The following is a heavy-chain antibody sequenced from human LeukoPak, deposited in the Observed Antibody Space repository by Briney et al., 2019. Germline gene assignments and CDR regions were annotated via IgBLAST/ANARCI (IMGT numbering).Heavy chain of an antibody. V-gene: IGHV3-30*04. J-gene: IGHJ5*02. D-gene: IGHD2-2*01. CDR1: GFTFSSYA. CDR3: ARDPCGSTSCYLKS. Sequence: PGGSLRLSCAASGFTFSSYAMHWVRQAPGKGLEWVAVISYDGSNKYYADSVKGRFTISRDNAKSSVYLQMNRLSAEDTAIYYCARDPCGSTSCYLKSWGQGTLVTVSS. CDR2: ISYDGSNK.